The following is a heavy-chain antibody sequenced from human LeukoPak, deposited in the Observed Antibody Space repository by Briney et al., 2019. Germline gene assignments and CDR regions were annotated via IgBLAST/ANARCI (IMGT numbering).Heavy chain of an antibody. CDR2: ISWNSGSI. Sequence: GGSLRLSCAASGFTFDDYAMHWVRQAPGKGLEWVSGISWNSGSIGYADSVKGRFTISRDNAKNSLYLQMNSLRAEDTALYSCAKANYYDSSASAFDIWGQGTMVTVSS. D-gene: IGHD3-22*01. J-gene: IGHJ3*02. V-gene: IGHV3-9*01. CDR1: GFTFDDYA. CDR3: AKANYYDSSASAFDI.